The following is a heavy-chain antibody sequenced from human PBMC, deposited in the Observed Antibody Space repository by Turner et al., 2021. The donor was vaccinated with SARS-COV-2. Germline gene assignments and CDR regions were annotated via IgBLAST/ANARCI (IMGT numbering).Heavy chain of an antibody. CDR3: ASEVIAVAGTEYAPLACMDV. J-gene: IGHJ6*02. CDR1: GFTFINYS. V-gene: IGHV3-33*01. CDR2: IGDDGSNK. D-gene: IGHD6-19*01. Sequence: GRWGETGGGVVEALRPRIRSCVQYGFTFINYSRPWVRQSRGKGRDGVAVIGDDGSNKYYADSVKGRYTSSTDNSKDTLYLEMNSLRAEDTAVYYCASEVIAVAGTEYAPLACMDVWGQGTMVTVSS.